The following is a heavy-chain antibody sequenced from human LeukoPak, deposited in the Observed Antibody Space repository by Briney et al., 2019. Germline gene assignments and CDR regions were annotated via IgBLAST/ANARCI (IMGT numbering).Heavy chain of an antibody. D-gene: IGHD3-10*01. CDR3: ARHSAYYGSGSYYNPLDY. Sequence: GESLRISCKGSGYSSTSYWISWVRQMPGKGLEWMGRIDPSDSYTNYSPSFQGHVTISADKSISTAYLQWSSLKASDTAMYYCARHSAYYGSGSYYNPLDYWGQGTLVTVSS. J-gene: IGHJ4*02. CDR1: GYSSTSYW. V-gene: IGHV5-10-1*01. CDR2: IDPSDSYT.